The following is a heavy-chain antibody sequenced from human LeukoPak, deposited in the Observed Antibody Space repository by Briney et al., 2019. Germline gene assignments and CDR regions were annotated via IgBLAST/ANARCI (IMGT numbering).Heavy chain of an antibody. D-gene: IGHD5-24*01. CDR1: GFTFSGFR. Sequence: GGSLRLSCAAAGFTFSGFRMNWVRQAPGKGLEWVSPISSSSKYTYYADSVKGRFAISRDNDKNSLFLQMNSLRAEDTAVYYCAKSGYNRFDYWGQGTRVTVSS. V-gene: IGHV3-21*01. J-gene: IGHJ4*02. CDR2: ISSSSKYT. CDR3: AKSGYNRFDY.